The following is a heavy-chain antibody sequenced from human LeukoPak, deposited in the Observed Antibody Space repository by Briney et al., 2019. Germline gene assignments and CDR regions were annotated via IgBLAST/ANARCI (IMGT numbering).Heavy chain of an antibody. CDR3: ARVGDGFNFDY. CDR2: IYYSGST. J-gene: IGHJ4*02. Sequence: SETLSLTCTVSGGSISSYYWSWLRQPPGKGLEWIGYIYYSGSTNYNPSLKSRVTISVDTSKNQFSLKLSSVTAADTAVYYCARVGDGFNFDYWGQGTLVTVSS. CDR1: GGSISSYY. D-gene: IGHD5-24*01. V-gene: IGHV4-59*01.